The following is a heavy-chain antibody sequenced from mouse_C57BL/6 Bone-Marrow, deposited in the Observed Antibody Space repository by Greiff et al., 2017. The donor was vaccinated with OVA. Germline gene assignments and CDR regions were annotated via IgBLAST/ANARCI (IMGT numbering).Heavy chain of an antibody. CDR1: GYTFTDYY. V-gene: IGHV1-19*01. J-gene: IGHJ1*03. CDR2: INPYNGGT. Sequence: EVQRVESGPVLVKPGASVKMSCKASGYTFTDYYMNWVKQSHGKSLEWIGVINPYNGGTSYNQKFKGKATLTVDKSSSTAYMELNSLTSEDSAVYYCARITTVVPHWYFDVWGTGTTVTVSS. D-gene: IGHD1-1*01. CDR3: ARITTVVPHWYFDV.